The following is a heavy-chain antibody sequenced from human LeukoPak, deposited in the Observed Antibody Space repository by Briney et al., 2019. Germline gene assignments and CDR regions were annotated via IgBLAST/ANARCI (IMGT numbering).Heavy chain of an antibody. CDR2: IYTTGRT. V-gene: IGHV4-4*07. J-gene: IGHJ4*02. CDR1: GGSISSYW. Sequence: SETLSLNCSVSGGSISSYWWSWIRQPAGKGLEFIGRIYTTGRTNYNPSLKSRVSMSVDTSKNKFSLELRSVTAADTAVYFCARAGYTISSYRFDYWGQGTLVTVSS. CDR3: ARAGYTISSYRFDY. D-gene: IGHD3-16*02.